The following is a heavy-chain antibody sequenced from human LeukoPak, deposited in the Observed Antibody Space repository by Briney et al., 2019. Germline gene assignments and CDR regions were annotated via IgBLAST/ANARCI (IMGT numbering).Heavy chain of an antibody. CDR3: AKDRPGGFYY. CDR1: GFTFSSYA. J-gene: IGHJ4*02. Sequence: GGSLRLSCAASGFTFSSYAMSWVRQAPGKRLEWVSAIDGGGGSTYYADSVKGRFTISRDNSKNTLYLHMNSLRAEDTAVYFCAKDRPGGFYYWGQGTLVTVSS. D-gene: IGHD3-16*01. CDR2: IDGGGGST. V-gene: IGHV3-23*01.